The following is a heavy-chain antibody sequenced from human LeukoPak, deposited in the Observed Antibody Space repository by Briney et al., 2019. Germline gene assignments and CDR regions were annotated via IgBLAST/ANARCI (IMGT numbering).Heavy chain of an antibody. CDR3: AGYSGYERGLDY. J-gene: IGHJ4*02. D-gene: IGHD5-12*01. Sequence: PSETLSLTCTVSGGSITSYDWSWIRQPAGKGLEWIGRIYTSGSTKYNPSLKSRVSMSLDTSKNQFSLKLTSVTAADTAVYYCAGYSGYERGLDYWGKGTLVTVSS. CDR1: GGSITSYD. V-gene: IGHV4-4*07. CDR2: IYTSGST.